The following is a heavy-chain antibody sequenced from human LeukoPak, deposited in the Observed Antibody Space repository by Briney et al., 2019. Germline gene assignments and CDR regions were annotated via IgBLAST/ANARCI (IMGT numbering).Heavy chain of an antibody. CDR1: RFTFSSYW. CDR2: IKKDGSED. V-gene: IGHV3-7*01. J-gene: IGHJ5*02. CDR3: ARESSGSCLDR. D-gene: IGHD1-26*01. Sequence: AGSLSLSCAASRFTFSSYWMSWVRHAQGKGLERVANIKKDGSEDYHVDSGKGRFTTFTDNDKHALYLRMSSLSDNDTALYYCARESSGSCLDRWGQGRQVSVSS.